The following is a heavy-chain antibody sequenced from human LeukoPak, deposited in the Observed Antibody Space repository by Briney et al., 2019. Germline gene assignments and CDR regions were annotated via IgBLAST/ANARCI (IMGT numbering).Heavy chain of an antibody. CDR2: ISYDGSNK. CDR1: GFTFSSYA. V-gene: IGHV3-30-3*01. J-gene: IGHJ3*02. Sequence: PGGSLRLSCAASGFTFSSYAMHWVRQAPGKGLEWVAVISYDGSNKYYADSVKGRFTISRDNSKNTLYLQMNSLRAEDTALYYCARDRESGYSYGFDAFDIWGQGTMVTVSS. CDR3: ARDRESGYSYGFDAFDI. D-gene: IGHD5-18*01.